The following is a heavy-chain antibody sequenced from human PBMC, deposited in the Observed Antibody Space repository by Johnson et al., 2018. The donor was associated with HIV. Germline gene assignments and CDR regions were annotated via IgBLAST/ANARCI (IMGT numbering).Heavy chain of an antibody. CDR3: ASSLGGDYRFCDAFDI. CDR1: GFTVSYNY. J-gene: IGHJ3*02. CDR2: IKQDGSEK. V-gene: IGHV3-7*01. Sequence: VQLVESGGGVVQPGRSLRLSCAASGFTVSYNYMNWVRQAPGKGLEWVANIKQDGSEKYYVDSVKGRFTISRDNAKNSLYLQMNSLRAEDTAVYYCASSLGGDYRFCDAFDIWGQGTMVTVSS. D-gene: IGHD4-11*01.